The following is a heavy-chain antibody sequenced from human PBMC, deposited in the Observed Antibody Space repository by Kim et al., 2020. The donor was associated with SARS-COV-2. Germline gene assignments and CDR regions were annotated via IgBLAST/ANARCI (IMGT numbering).Heavy chain of an antibody. CDR2: ICYAGSST. CDR3: AIALTFRRATVSFPGY. CDR1: GFTFSSYA. J-gene: IGHJ4*02. Sequence: GGSLRLSCAASGFTFSSYAMNWVRQAPGKGLEWVSGICYAGSSTYYADSVKGRFTISRDNSKNTLYLQMNSLRAEDTAVYYCAIALTFRRATVSFPGYWGQGTLVTVSS. V-gene: IGHV3-NL1*01. D-gene: IGHD2-21*02.